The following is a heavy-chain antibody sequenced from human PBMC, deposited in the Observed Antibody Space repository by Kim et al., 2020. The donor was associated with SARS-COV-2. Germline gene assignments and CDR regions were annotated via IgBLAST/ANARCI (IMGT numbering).Heavy chain of an antibody. CDR2: IYYSGST. J-gene: IGHJ3*02. V-gene: IGHV4-31*03. CDR3: ARGSGITIFGVVMMDAFDI. Sequence: SETLSLTCTVSGGSISSGGYYWSWIRQHPGKGLEWIGYIYYSGSTYYNPSLKSRVTISVDTSNNQFSLKLSSVTAADTAVYYCARGSGITIFGVVMMDAFDIWGQGTMVTVSS. D-gene: IGHD3-3*01. CDR1: GGSISSGGYY.